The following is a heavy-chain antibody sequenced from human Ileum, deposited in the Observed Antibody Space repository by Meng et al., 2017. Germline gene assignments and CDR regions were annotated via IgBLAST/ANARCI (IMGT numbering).Heavy chain of an antibody. V-gene: IGHV1-3*01. Sequence: QVQIVQSGGEVKEQGASRRVSCNTFPSRAIQWAPPAAGQRREWMGWIIAGSGSTRYSQRFQGRITITRDTSANIGYMDLSSLRFEETAVYYCVREDSSGYWAYWGQGTLVTVSS. CDR2: IIAGSGST. D-gene: IGHD3-22*01. CDR3: VREDSSGYWAY. J-gene: IGHJ4*02. CDR1: TFPSRA.